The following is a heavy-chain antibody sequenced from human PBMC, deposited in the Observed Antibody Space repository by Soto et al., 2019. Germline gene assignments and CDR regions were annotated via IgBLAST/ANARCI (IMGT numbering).Heavy chain of an antibody. CDR2: INAYNGNT. CDR3: ARGPATAPDAY. V-gene: IGHV1-18*01. J-gene: IGHJ4*02. D-gene: IGHD2-2*01. Sequence: ASVKVSCKASGYTFTSYGISWVRQAPGQGLEWMGWINAYNGNTTYAQKFQGRVTMTRDTSTSTVYMELSSLRSEDTAVYYCARGPATAPDAYWGLGTLVTVSS. CDR1: GYTFTSYG.